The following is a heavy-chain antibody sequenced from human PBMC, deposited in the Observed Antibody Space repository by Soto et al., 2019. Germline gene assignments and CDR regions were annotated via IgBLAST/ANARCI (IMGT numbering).Heavy chain of an antibody. CDR3: ARDRDSSGFLCSFDP. J-gene: IGHJ5*02. V-gene: IGHV4-34*01. Sequence: SETLSLTCAVYGGSFSGYYWSWIRQPPGKGLEWIGEINHSGSTNYNPSLKSRVTISVDTSKNQFSLKLSSVTAADTAVYYCARDRDSSGFLCSFDPWGQGTLVTVS. D-gene: IGHD6-19*01. CDR2: INHSGST. CDR1: GGSFSGYY.